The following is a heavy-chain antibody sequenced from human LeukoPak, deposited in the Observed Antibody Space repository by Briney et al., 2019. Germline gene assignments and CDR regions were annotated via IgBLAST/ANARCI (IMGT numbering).Heavy chain of an antibody. CDR3: TTRRQDGW. CDR2: IKSKSDGGTI. Sequence: GGSLRLSCVGSGFTFSDAWMSWVRQAPGKGLEWVGRIKSKSDGGTIGYAAPVKGRFTISRDDSRNTLYLQMNSLKTEDTAVYYCTTRRQDGWWGQGTLVTVS. V-gene: IGHV3-15*01. CDR1: GFTFSDAW. J-gene: IGHJ4*02. D-gene: IGHD2-15*01.